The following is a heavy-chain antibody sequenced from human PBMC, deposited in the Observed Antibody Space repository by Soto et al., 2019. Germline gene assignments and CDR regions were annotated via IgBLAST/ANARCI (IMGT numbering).Heavy chain of an antibody. CDR2: IDWDDDK. V-gene: IGHV2-70*01. D-gene: IGHD5-12*01. CDR3: ARISFGGYGFYYGMDV. J-gene: IGHJ6*02. Sequence: GSGPTLVNPTQTLTLTCTFSGFSLSTSGMCVSWIRQPPGKALEWLALIDWDDDKYYSTSLKTRLTISKDTSKNQAVLTMTNMDPVDTATYYCARISFGGYGFYYGMDVWGQGTTVTVSS. CDR1: GFSLSTSGMC.